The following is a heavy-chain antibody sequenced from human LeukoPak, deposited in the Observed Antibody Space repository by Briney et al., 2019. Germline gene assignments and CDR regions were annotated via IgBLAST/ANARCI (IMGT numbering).Heavy chain of an antibody. CDR1: GVTVSNNY. V-gene: IGHV3-66*01. D-gene: IGHD6-6*01. CDR3: ARDPPAVAANTYG. J-gene: IGHJ4*02. Sequence: GGSLRLSCAASGVTVSNNYMNWVRQAPGEGLEWVSLIYSGGSTYYADSVKGRFTISRDNSKNTLYLQMNSLRAEDTAVYCCARDPPAVAANTYGWGQGTLVTVSS. CDR2: IYSGGST.